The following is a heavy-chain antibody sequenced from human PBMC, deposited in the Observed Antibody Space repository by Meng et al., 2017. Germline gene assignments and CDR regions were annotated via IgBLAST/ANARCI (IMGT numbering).Heavy chain of an antibody. V-gene: IGHV6-1*01. Sequence: QVQLQQSGPGRVKPSQTLSLTCAIPGDSVSSNSAAWNGLRQSPSRGLEWLGRTYYRSKWYSYYAVSVKSRIPIKPDPSKTQFSLQLTSVPPGDTAVYYCPRGGGGRGLDYWGQGTLVTVSS. CDR1: GDSVSSNSAA. CDR3: PRGGGGRGLDY. D-gene: IGHD3-10*01. J-gene: IGHJ4*02. CDR2: TYYRSKWYS.